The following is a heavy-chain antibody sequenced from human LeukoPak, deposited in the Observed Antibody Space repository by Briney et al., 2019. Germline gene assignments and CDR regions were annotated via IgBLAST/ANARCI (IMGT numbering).Heavy chain of an antibody. Sequence: QPGGSLRLSCAASGFTFSSYGMHWVRQAPGKGLEWVSFIRYDGSNKYYADSVKGRFTISRDNSKNTLYLQMNSLRAEDTAAYYCAKGGLLWFGEFEGFDPWGQGTLVTVSS. J-gene: IGHJ5*02. CDR3: AKGGLLWFGEFEGFDP. CDR1: GFTFSSYG. V-gene: IGHV3-30*02. CDR2: IRYDGSNK. D-gene: IGHD3-10*01.